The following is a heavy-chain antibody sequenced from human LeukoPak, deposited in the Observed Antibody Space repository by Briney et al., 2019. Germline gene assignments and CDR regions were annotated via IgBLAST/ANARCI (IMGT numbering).Heavy chain of an antibody. CDR3: SRENGAFSPFGY. Sequence: SETLSLTCGVSGGSISNTNWWSWVRQPPGQGLEWIGEISLTGLTHYNPSLESRVTVSLDKSKNQLSLNLTSATAADTAVYYCSRENGAFSPFGYWGQGTLVTVLS. D-gene: IGHD2-8*01. V-gene: IGHV4-4*02. CDR1: GGSISNTNW. CDR2: ISLTGLT. J-gene: IGHJ4*02.